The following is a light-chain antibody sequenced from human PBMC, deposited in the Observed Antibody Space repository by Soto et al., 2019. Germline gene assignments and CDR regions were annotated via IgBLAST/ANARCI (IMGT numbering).Light chain of an antibody. V-gene: IGKV3-11*01. CDR3: QQHRSWPLT. CDR1: QDVSTH. CDR2: DAS. Sequence: EIVLTQSPATLSLSPGERATLSCRASQDVSTHLAGYQQRPGQAPSLLIYDASNRAAGIPARFSGSGSGADFALPISSLQPEDFAVYFCQQHRSWPLTFGGGTKVEIK. J-gene: IGKJ4*01.